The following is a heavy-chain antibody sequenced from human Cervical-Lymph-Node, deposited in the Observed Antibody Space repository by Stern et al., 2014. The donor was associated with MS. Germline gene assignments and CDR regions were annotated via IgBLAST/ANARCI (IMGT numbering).Heavy chain of an antibody. Sequence: VQLVQSGAEVKQPGTSVKVSCKASTYTFTAYHLHWVRQAPGQGLEWMGWIDCNSGATKYAQKSQGRGTMSRVTSISTAYMELSRLTSDDTAVYYCARDAPGPVDQTACYDYWGQGTLVTVSS. CDR1: TYTFTAYH. V-gene: IGHV1-2*02. D-gene: IGHD2-21*01. J-gene: IGHJ4*02. CDR3: ARDAPGPVDQTACYDY. CDR2: IDCNSGAT.